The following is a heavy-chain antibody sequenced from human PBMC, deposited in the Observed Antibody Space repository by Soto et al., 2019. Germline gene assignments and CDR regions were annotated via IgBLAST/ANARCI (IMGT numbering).Heavy chain of an antibody. CDR3: ATGPIVGATSLLDY. V-gene: IGHV1-24*01. CDR1: GYTLTELS. Sequence: ASVKVSCKVSGYTLTELSMHWVRQAPGKGLEWMGGFDPEDGETIYAQKFQGRVTMTEDTSTDTAYMELSSLRSEDTAVYYCATGPIVGATSLLDYWGQGTLVTVSS. J-gene: IGHJ4*02. D-gene: IGHD1-26*01. CDR2: FDPEDGET.